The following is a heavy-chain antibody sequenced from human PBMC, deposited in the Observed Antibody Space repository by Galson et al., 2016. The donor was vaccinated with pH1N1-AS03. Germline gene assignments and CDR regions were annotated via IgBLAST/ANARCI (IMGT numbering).Heavy chain of an antibody. Sequence: SETLSLTCSVSGVSINSHLWTWIRQTPGKELEWIGNLDHTGNTEYIPSLKTRVSISVDTSKNQLSLRLKSVTAADTAVYYCARQGQWLVEHYYYGMDVWGHGTTVTVSS. V-gene: IGHV4-59*08. CDR3: ARQGQWLVEHYYYGMDV. J-gene: IGHJ6*02. D-gene: IGHD6-19*01. CDR1: GVSINSHL. CDR2: LDHTGNT.